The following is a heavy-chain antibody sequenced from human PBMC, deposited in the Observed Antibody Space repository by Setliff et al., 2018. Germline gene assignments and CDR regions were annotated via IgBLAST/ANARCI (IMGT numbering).Heavy chain of an antibody. V-gene: IGHV3-43D*03. CDR3: VRDTTSGWMSTN. CDR1: GFTFDDYA. Sequence: PGGSLRLSCAASGFTFDDYAMHWVRQAPGKGLEWVSLISWDGGSTYYADSVKGRFTISRDNARDSLYLQMNSLRAEDTAVYYCVRDTTSGWMSTNWGQGTLVTVSS. D-gene: IGHD6-25*01. CDR2: ISWDGGST. J-gene: IGHJ4*02.